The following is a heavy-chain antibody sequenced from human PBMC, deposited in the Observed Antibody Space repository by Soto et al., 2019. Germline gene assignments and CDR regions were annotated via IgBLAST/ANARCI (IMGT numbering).Heavy chain of an antibody. Sequence: HPGGSLRLSCAASGFTFSSYAMSWVRQAPGKGLEWVSAISGSGGSTYYADSVKGRFTISRDNSKNTLYLQMNSLRAEDTAVYYCAKDSLVGPPPLYYDSSGYSEEVDYWGQGTLVTVSS. V-gene: IGHV3-23*01. D-gene: IGHD3-22*01. J-gene: IGHJ4*02. CDR3: AKDSLVGPPPLYYDSSGYSEEVDY. CDR2: ISGSGGST. CDR1: GFTFSSYA.